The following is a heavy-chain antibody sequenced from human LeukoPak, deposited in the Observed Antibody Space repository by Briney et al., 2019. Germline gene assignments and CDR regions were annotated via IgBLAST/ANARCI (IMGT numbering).Heavy chain of an antibody. V-gene: IGHV1-69*13. J-gene: IGHJ4*02. CDR1: GGTFSSYA. CDR3: ARGGISAAGRTSAVDY. CDR2: IIPIFGTA. Sequence: SVKVSCKASGGTFSSYAISWVRQAPGQGLEWMGGIIPIFGTANYAQKFQGRVTITADESTSTAYMELSSLRSEDTAVYYCARGGISAAGRTSAVDYWGQGTLVTVSS. D-gene: IGHD6-13*01.